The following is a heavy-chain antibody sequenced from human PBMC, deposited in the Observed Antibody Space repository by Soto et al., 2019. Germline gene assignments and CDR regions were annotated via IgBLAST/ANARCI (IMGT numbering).Heavy chain of an antibody. CDR3: AKEPWGSY. J-gene: IGHJ4*02. Sequence: GGSLRLSCSPSVFTFSGYSMSCVRHAPGKGLEWVSAISGSGGRTYYADSVKGRFTISRDNSRNTLYLQINSLRAEDTGVYYCAKEPWGSYSGKGTRVSV. CDR1: VFTFSGYS. CDR2: ISGSGGRT. V-gene: IGHV3-23*01. D-gene: IGHD3-16*01.